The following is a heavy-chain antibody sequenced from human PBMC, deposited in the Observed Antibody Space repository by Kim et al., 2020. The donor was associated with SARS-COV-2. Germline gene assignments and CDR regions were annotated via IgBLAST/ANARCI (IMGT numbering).Heavy chain of an antibody. V-gene: IGHV5-51*01. Sequence: GESLKISCKGSGYSFFGYWIGWVRQMPGQGLEWMGVIYPDDSRTIYSPSFQGQVTFSADKSINTAYLQWSSLRASDTAIYYCARVGLSMNMLLTAFDYWGQGTLVSVSS. CDR2: IYPDDSRT. D-gene: IGHD3-16*01. CDR1: GYSFFGYW. J-gene: IGHJ4*02. CDR3: ARVGLSMNMLLTAFDY.